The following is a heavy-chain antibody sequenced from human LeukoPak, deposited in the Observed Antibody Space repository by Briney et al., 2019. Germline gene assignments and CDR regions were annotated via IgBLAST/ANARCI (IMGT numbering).Heavy chain of an antibody. D-gene: IGHD2-15*01. CDR1: GGSISSSSYY. Sequence: PSETLSLTCTVSGGSISSSSYYWGWIRQPPGKGLEWIGYIYYSGSTNYKPSLKSRVTISVDTSKNQFSLKLSSVTAADTAVYYCARTSEGYCSGGSCWDYYYYMDVWGKGTTVTVSS. CDR2: IYYSGST. V-gene: IGHV4-61*05. CDR3: ARTSEGYCSGGSCWDYYYYMDV. J-gene: IGHJ6*03.